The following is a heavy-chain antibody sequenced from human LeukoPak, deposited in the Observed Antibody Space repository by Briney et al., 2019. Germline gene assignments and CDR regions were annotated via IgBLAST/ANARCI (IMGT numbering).Heavy chain of an antibody. V-gene: IGHV4-59*01. D-gene: IGHD5-12*01. Sequence: NPSETLSLTCSVSGGSINGYYWSWIRQPPGRGLEWIGFMYYGGSTNYNPSLKSRVTISVDTSKNQFSLKLSSVTAADTAVYYCASLYSGYDFSDYWGQGTLVTVSS. CDR3: ASLYSGYDFSDY. J-gene: IGHJ4*02. CDR1: GGSINGYY. CDR2: MYYGGST.